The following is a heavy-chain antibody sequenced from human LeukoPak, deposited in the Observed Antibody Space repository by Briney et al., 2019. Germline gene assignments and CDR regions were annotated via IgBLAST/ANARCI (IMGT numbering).Heavy chain of an antibody. D-gene: IGHD6-13*01. Sequence: GESLQISCKGSGSSFTSYWIGWVRQLPGKGLEWMGIIYPGDSDTRYSPSFQGQVAISADKSISTAYLQWSSLKASDTAMYYCARLNGIAAGGYWGQGTLVTVSS. J-gene: IGHJ4*02. CDR3: ARLNGIAAGGY. CDR2: IYPGDSDT. V-gene: IGHV5-51*01. CDR1: GSSFTSYW.